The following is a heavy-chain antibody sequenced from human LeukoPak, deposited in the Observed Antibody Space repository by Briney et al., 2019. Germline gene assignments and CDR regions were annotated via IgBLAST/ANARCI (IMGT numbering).Heavy chain of an antibody. J-gene: IGHJ4*02. CDR2: ISVYNSNT. V-gene: IGHV1-18*01. Sequence: ASVKVSCTASGYTFSNNGISWVRHAPGPGLGWMGWISVYNSNTNSAQNLQGRVTMTTDTSTSTAYMELRSLRADDTAVYYCARMGCSSASCYTLDYWGQGTLVTVSS. CDR3: ARMGCSSASCYTLDY. D-gene: IGHD2-2*02. CDR1: GYTFSNNG.